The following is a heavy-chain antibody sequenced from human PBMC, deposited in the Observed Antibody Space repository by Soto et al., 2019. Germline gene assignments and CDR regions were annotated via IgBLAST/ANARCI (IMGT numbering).Heavy chain of an antibody. V-gene: IGHV3-33*01. CDR3: ARDPYHVLMVNGPNLYGMDV. CDR1: GFTFSSYG. D-gene: IGHD2-8*01. J-gene: IGHJ6*02. CDR2: IWYDGSNK. Sequence: PGGSLRLSCAASGFTFSSYGMHWVRQAPGKGLEWVAVIWYDGSNKYYADSVKGRFTISRDNSKNTLYLQMNSLRSDDTAVYYCARDPYHVLMVNGPNLYGMDVWGQGTTVTVSS.